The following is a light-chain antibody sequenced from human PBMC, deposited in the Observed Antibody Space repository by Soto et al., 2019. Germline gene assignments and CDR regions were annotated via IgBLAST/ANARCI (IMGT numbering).Light chain of an antibody. CDR3: QSYDTSLSAPVI. V-gene: IGLV1-40*01. Sequence: QPVLTQPPSVSGAPGQRVTISCTGTSSNFGAGYDVHWYQQVPGAAPKLLIYGNNNRPSGVPDRISGSRSGTSASLAITGLQAEDEADYYCQSYDTSLSAPVIFGGGTKLTVL. J-gene: IGLJ2*01. CDR2: GNN. CDR1: SSNFGAGYD.